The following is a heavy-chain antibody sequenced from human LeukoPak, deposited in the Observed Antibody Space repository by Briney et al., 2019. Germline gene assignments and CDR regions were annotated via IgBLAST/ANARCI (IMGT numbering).Heavy chain of an antibody. D-gene: IGHD3-22*01. V-gene: IGHV1-2*02. CDR3: ARASYYYDSSGYPGYYFDY. Sequence: ASVTVSFTASVYAFTDYYMHWVRQPPAQGLGWMGLINPNSGGTKYAETFQRRVTMTRDTSISTAYMELSRLRSDDTAVYYCARASYYYDSSGYPGYYFDYWGQGTLVTVSS. J-gene: IGHJ4*02. CDR2: INPNSGGT. CDR1: VYAFTDYY.